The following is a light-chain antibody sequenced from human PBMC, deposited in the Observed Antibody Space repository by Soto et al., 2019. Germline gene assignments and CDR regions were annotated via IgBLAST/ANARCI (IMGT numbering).Light chain of an antibody. V-gene: IGLV2-14*03. CDR2: DVS. J-gene: IGLJ1*01. CDR1: SSDVVGYNY. Sequence: QSALTQPASVSGSPGQTITISCTGTSSDVVGYNYVSWYQQHPGKAPKFMIYDVSSRPSGVCNRFSGSKSGNRASLTISGLQAEAEDDYYCCSCPSSTARPIVFGTGTKVTVL. CDR3: CSCPSSTARPIV.